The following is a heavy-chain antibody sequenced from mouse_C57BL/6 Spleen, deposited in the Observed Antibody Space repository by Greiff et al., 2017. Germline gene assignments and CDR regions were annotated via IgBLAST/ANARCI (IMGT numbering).Heavy chain of an antibody. D-gene: IGHD4-1*01. Sequence: EVHLVESGGGLVQPGGSLKLSCAASGFTFSDYGMAWVRQAPRKGPEWVAFISNLAYSIYYADTVTGRFTISRENAKNTLYLEMSSLKSEDTAMYYCAEELGRGYFDDWGKGTTLTVSS. CDR2: ISNLAYSI. V-gene: IGHV5-15*01. CDR3: AEELGRGYFDD. J-gene: IGHJ2*01. CDR1: GFTFSDYG.